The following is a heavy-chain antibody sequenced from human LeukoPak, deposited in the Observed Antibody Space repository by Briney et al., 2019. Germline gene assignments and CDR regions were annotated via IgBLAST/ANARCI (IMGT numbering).Heavy chain of an antibody. D-gene: IGHD1-1*01. CDR2: IYTNGST. V-gene: IGHV4-4*07. CDR1: GGSISSYY. J-gene: IGHJ5*02. CDR3: AREKNWNPNGNWFDP. Sequence: SETLSLTCTVSGGSISSYYWSWIRQPAGKGLEWIGRIYTNGSTNYNPSLKSRVTMSVDTSKNQFSLKRSSVTAADTAVYYCAREKNWNPNGNWFDPWGQGTLVTVSS.